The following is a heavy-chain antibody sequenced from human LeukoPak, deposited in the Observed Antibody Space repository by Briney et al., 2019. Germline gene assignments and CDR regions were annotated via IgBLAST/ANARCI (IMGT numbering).Heavy chain of an antibody. D-gene: IGHD2-15*01. CDR3: AKGYCSGGSCFDY. J-gene: IGHJ4*02. CDR2: ISYDGSNK. CDR1: GFTFSSYG. V-gene: IGHV3-30*18. Sequence: GRSLRLSCAASGFTFSSYGMHWVRQAPGKGLEWVAVISYDGSNKYYADSVKGRFTISRDNSKNTLHLQMNSLRAEDTAVYYCAKGYCSGGSCFDYWGQGTLVTVPS.